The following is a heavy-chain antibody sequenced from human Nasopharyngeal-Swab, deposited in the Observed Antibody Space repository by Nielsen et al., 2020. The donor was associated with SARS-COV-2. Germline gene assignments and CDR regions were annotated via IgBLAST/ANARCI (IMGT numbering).Heavy chain of an antibody. CDR3: ARASGYDFGYYYGMDV. V-gene: IGHV3-21*01. D-gene: IGHD5-12*01. CDR2: ISSSSSYI. J-gene: IGHJ6*02. Sequence: GGSLRLSCAASGFTFRSYSMNWGRQAPGKGREWVSSISSSSSYIYYADSVKGRFTISRDNAKSSLYLQMNSLRAEDTAVYYCARASGYDFGYYYGMDVWGQGTTVTVSS. CDR1: GFTFRSYS.